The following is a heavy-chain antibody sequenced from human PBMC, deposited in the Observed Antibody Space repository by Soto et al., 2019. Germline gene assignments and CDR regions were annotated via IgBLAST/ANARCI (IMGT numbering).Heavy chain of an antibody. CDR3: ARPTVYYFDY. D-gene: IGHD4-17*01. V-gene: IGHV1-46*03. CDR1: VFTFINYY. Sequence: QVQLVQSGAEVKKPGASVKVSCKTPVFTFINYYIHWVRQAPGQGLEWMGIIHPGSGTTNYAQKCQWIITVTWDTSTCTVYMQVISLTSDETALYYCARPTVYYFDYWGQGTIITISS. J-gene: IGHJ4*02. CDR2: IHPGSGTT.